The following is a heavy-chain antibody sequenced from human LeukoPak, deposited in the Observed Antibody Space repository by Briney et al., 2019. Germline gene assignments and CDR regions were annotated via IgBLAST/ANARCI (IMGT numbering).Heavy chain of an antibody. D-gene: IGHD6-6*01. CDR2: IYTSGST. Sequence: PSETLSLTCTVSGGSISSGSYYWSWIRQPAGKGLEWIGRIYTSGSTNYNPSLKSRVTISVDTSKNQFSLKLSSVTAADTAVYYCASGIAARQGNYYYYYMDVWGKGTTVTVSS. V-gene: IGHV4-61*02. CDR1: GGSISSGSYY. J-gene: IGHJ6*03. CDR3: ASGIAARQGNYYYYYMDV.